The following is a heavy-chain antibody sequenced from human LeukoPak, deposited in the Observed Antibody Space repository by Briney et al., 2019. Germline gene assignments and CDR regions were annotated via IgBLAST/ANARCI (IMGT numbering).Heavy chain of an antibody. V-gene: IGHV3-23*01. Sequence: GGSLRLSCAASGFTFSSYAMSWVRQAPGKGLEWVSAISGSGTSTYYADSVKGRFTISRDNSKNTMYLQMNSLRVEDTAVYYCARDLGNSGRFDYWGQGTLVTVSS. CDR3: ARDLGNSGRFDY. J-gene: IGHJ4*02. D-gene: IGHD4-23*01. CDR1: GFTFSSYA. CDR2: ISGSGTST.